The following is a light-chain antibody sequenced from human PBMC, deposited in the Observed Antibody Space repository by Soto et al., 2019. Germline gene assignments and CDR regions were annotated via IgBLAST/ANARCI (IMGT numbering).Light chain of an antibody. CDR3: QQYNTYPIT. CDR1: QSISTW. CDR2: ATS. Sequence: DIQMTQSPSSLSASVGDRVTITCRASQSISTWLAWYQQKPGKAPKSLIYATSNLQSGVPSRFSGSGFGTEFTLTISSLQPEDFATYYCQQYNTYPITFGQGTRPETK. V-gene: IGKV1D-16*01. J-gene: IGKJ5*01.